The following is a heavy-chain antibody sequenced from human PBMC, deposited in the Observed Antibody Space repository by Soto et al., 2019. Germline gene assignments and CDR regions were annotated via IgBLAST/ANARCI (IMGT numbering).Heavy chain of an antibody. CDR2: IHTTGST. CDR1: GASISSGRYY. D-gene: IGHD2-15*01. J-gene: IGHJ6*02. CDR3: ARHLPSLRIDALDV. V-gene: IGHV4-39*01. Sequence: QLQLHESGPGLVKPLETLSLTCTVSGASISSGRYYWAWIRQPPGKGLEWVATIHTTGSTYYKPSLKSRIALSIDTSKNHFSLRLTSVTAADTAVYYCARHLPSLRIDALDVWGQGTSVTVSS.